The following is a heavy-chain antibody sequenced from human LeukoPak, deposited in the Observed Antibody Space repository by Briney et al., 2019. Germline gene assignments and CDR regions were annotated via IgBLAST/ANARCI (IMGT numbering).Heavy chain of an antibody. Sequence: ASVKVSCKASGGTFSSYAFSWVRQAPGQGPEWMGGIIPIFGPANYAQKFQGRVTITADESTSTVYMELSSLRSEDTAVYYCARPRRGYFGSGNYYFDYWGQGTLVTVSS. J-gene: IGHJ4*02. D-gene: IGHD3-10*01. CDR3: ARPRRGYFGSGNYYFDY. V-gene: IGHV1-69*13. CDR2: IIPIFGPA. CDR1: GGTFSSYA.